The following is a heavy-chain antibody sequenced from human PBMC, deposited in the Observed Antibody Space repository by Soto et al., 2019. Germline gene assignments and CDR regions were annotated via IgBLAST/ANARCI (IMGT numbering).Heavy chain of an antibody. CDR3: ARINEFGALLRWFDP. V-gene: IGHV4-59*08. Sequence: PSETLSITCTVSVGSISSYYWSSIRQPPGKGLEWIGYIYYSGSTNYNPSLKSRVTISVDTSKNQFSLKLSSVTAADTAVYYCARINEFGALLRWFDPWGQGTLVTVS. CDR2: IYYSGST. D-gene: IGHD3-10*01. CDR1: VGSISSYY. J-gene: IGHJ5*02.